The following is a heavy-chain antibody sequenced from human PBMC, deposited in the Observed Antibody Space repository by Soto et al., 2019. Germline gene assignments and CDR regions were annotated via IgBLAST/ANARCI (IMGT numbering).Heavy chain of an antibody. V-gene: IGHV1-69*13. CDR3: AASFGETLTYYYYGMDV. CDR2: IIPIFGTA. J-gene: IGHJ6*02. Sequence: SVKVSCKASGCTFSSYAISWVRQAPGQGLEWMGGIIPIFGTANYAQKFQGRVTITADESTSTAYMELSSLRSEDTAVYYCAASFGETLTYYYYGMDVWGQGTRVPVPS. D-gene: IGHD3-16*01. CDR1: GCTFSSYA.